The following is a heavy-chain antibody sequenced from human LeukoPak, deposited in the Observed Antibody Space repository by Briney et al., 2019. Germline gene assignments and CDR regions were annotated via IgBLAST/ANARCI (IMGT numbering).Heavy chain of an antibody. Sequence: GASVKVSCKASGYTFTSYDINWVRQATGQGLEWMGWMNPNSGNTGYAQKFQGRVTMTRNTSISTAYMELSSLRSEDTAVYYCARDHFLVRGANNWFDPWGQGTLVTVSS. CDR3: ARDHFLVRGANNWFDP. D-gene: IGHD3-10*01. CDR2: MNPNSGNT. V-gene: IGHV1-8*01. J-gene: IGHJ5*02. CDR1: GYTFTSYD.